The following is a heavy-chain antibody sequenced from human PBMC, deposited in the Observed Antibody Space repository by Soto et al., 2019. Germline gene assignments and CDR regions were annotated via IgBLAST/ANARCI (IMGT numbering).Heavy chain of an antibody. V-gene: IGHV1-46*03. J-gene: IGHJ4*02. Sequence: GASVKVSCKVSGYTFTSYYMHWVRQAPGQGLEWMGIINPSGGSTSYAQKFQGRVTMTRDTSTSTVYMELSSLRSEDTAVYYCARGRDDFWSAHCFDYWGQGTLVTVSS. CDR2: INPSGGST. CDR1: GYTFTSYY. CDR3: ARGRDDFWSAHCFDY. D-gene: IGHD3-3*01.